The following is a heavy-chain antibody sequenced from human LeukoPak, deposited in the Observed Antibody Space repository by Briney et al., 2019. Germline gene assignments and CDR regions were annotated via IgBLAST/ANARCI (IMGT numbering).Heavy chain of an antibody. Sequence: SETLSLTCTVSGGSISSYYWSWIRQPPGKGQERIGYIYYGGSTNYNPSLKSRVSISADTSRNQFSLKLSSVTAADTAVYYCARGRSSSWDNCFDPWGQGTLVTVSS. CDR3: ARGRSSSWDNCFDP. V-gene: IGHV4-59*01. CDR2: IYYGGST. CDR1: GGSISSYY. J-gene: IGHJ5*02. D-gene: IGHD6-13*01.